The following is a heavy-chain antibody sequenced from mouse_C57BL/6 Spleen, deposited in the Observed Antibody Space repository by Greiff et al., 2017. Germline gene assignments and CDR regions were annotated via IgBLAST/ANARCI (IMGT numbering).Heavy chain of an antibody. D-gene: IGHD2-5*01. Sequence: QVQLQQSGAELVRPGASVTLSCKASGYTFTDYEMHWVKQTPVHGLEWIGAIDPETGGTAYNQKFKGKAILTADKSSITAYMELRSLTSEDSAVYYCTRRAYYSNYDYFDYWGQGTTLTVSS. CDR1: GYTFTDYE. J-gene: IGHJ2*01. CDR2: IDPETGGT. V-gene: IGHV1-15*01. CDR3: TRRAYYSNYDYFDY.